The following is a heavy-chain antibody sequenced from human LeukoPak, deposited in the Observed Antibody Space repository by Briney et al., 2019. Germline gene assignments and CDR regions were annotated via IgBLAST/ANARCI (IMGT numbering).Heavy chain of an antibody. CDR3: ARPQKYCSSTSCYFWFDP. J-gene: IGHJ5*02. Sequence: SETLSLTCTVSGGSISSYYWSWIRQPPGKGLEWIGYIYTSGSTNYNPSLKSRVTISVDTSKNQFSLKLGSVTAADTAVYYCARPQKYCSSTSCYFWFDPWGQGTLVTVSS. CDR2: IYTSGST. CDR1: GGSISSYY. V-gene: IGHV4-4*09. D-gene: IGHD2-2*01.